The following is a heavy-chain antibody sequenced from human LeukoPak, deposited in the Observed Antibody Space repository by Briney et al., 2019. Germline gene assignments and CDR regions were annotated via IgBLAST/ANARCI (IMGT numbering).Heavy chain of an antibody. Sequence: SETLSLTCSVSGDSINRYCGSWIRQPPGKGLEWIGYIYDTGSTNYNPSLKSRVTISADTSKNQFYLRLSSVTAADSAVYYCARVIALAGAFDYWGQGTQVTVSS. CDR3: ARVIALAGAFDY. J-gene: IGHJ4*02. V-gene: IGHV4-59*01. CDR2: IYDTGST. CDR1: GDSINRYC. D-gene: IGHD6-13*01.